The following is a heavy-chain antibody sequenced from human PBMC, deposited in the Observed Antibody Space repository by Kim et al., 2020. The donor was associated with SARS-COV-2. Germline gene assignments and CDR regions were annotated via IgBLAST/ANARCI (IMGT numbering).Heavy chain of an antibody. CDR1: GFTFSSYS. J-gene: IGHJ6*02. Sequence: GGSLRLSCAASGFTFSSYSMNWVRQAPGKGLEWVSSISSSSSYIYYADSVKGRFTISRDNAKNSLYLQMNSLRAEDTAVYYCARDGNYDFWSGYYLGSTKYYGMDVWGQGTTVTVSS. CDR2: ISSSSSYI. D-gene: IGHD3-3*01. CDR3: ARDGNYDFWSGYYLGSTKYYGMDV. V-gene: IGHV3-21*01.